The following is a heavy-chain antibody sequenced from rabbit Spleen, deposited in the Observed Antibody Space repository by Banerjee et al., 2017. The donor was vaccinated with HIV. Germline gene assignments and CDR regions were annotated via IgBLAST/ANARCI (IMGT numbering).Heavy chain of an antibody. Sequence: QEQLVESGGGLVQPEGSLTLTCKASGFSFSSSDYICWVRQAPGKGLEWISCIAGSSSGFTYSASWAKGRFTISKTSSTTVTLQMPSLTAADTATYFCARGYGGYSDAMDLRGPGTLVTVS. CDR1: GFSFSSSDY. D-gene: IGHD7-1*01. CDR3: ARGYGGYSDAMDL. J-gene: IGHJ6*01. V-gene: IGHV1S45*01. CDR2: IAGSSSGFT.